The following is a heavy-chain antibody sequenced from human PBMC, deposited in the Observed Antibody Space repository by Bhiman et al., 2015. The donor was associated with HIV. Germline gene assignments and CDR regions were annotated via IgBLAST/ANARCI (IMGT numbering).Heavy chain of an antibody. V-gene: IGHV3-9*01. J-gene: IGHJ4*02. CDR1: GFTIDYYA. Sequence: DVQLVESGGGLVQPGRSLRLSCVASGFTIDYYAMHWVRQAPGKGLEWVSGISWNSGSIGYADSVKGRFTISRDNAKNSLYLQMNSLRAEDTALYYCAKVTIVGAIQAPFDYWGQGTLVTVSS. CDR3: AKVTIVGAIQAPFDY. D-gene: IGHD1-26*01. CDR2: ISWNSGSI.